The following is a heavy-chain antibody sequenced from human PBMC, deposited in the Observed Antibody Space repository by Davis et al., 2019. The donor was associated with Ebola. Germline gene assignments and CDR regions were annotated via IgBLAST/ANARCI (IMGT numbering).Heavy chain of an antibody. V-gene: IGHV1-46*01. CDR3: ARVPIVGAPSLRMDV. J-gene: IGHJ6*03. D-gene: IGHD1-26*01. Sequence: ASVKVSCKASGYTFTSYYMHWVRQAPGQGLEWMGIINPSGGSTSYAQKFQGRVTISVDTSKNQFSLKLSSVTAADTAVYYCARVPIVGAPSLRMDVWGKGTTVTVSS. CDR1: GYTFTSYY. CDR2: INPSGGST.